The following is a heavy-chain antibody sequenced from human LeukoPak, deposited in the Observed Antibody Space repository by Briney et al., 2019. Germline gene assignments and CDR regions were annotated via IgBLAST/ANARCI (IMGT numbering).Heavy chain of an antibody. D-gene: IGHD3-3*01. CDR1: GGTFSSYA. V-gene: IGHV1-69*13. J-gene: IGHJ4*02. Sequence: ASVKVSCKASGGTFSSYAISWVRQAPGQGLEWMGGIIPIFGTANYAQKFQGRVTITADESTSTAYMELSSLRSEDTAVYYCVRGGYDFFSKSPRPLDYWGQGTLVTVSS. CDR3: VRGGYDFFSKSPRPLDY. CDR2: IIPIFGTA.